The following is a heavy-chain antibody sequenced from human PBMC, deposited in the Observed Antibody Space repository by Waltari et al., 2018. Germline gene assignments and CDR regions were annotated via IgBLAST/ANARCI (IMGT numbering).Heavy chain of an antibody. CDR3: AREWDHYDNSGKGAFEI. D-gene: IGHD3-22*01. Sequence: QVQLQESGPGLVKPSQTLSLTCIVSGGSISSGGSYWGWIRQPGGKGLEWIGRVFTSGLTNYNPSLKSRVTVSLDTSKNHFSLNLSSVTAADTAVYYCAREWDHYDNSGKGAFEIWGQGTLVTVSS. V-gene: IGHV4-61*02. CDR2: VFTSGLT. J-gene: IGHJ3*02. CDR1: GGSISSGGSY.